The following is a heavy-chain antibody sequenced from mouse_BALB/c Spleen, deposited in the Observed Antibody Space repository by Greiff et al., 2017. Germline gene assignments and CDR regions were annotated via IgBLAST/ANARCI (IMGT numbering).Heavy chain of an antibody. D-gene: IGHD2-4*01. J-gene: IGHJ4*01. V-gene: IGHV1-14*01. Sequence: EVQLQQSGPELVKPGASVKMSCKASGYTFTSYVMHWVKQKPGQGLEWIGYINPYNDGTKYNEKFKGKATLTSDKSSSTAYMELSSLTSEDSAVYYCARYYDYVYYAMDYWGQGTSVTVSS. CDR1: GYTFTSYV. CDR3: ARYYDYVYYAMDY. CDR2: INPYNDGT.